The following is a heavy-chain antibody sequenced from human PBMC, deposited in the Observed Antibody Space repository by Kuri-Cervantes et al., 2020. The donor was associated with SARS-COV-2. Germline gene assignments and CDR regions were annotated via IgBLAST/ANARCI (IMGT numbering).Heavy chain of an antibody. CDR3: ASVSGSYYGRDAFDI. V-gene: IGHV4-61*09. CDR1: GGSISSGSYY. D-gene: IGHD1-26*01. CDR2: IYTSGST. Sequence: SETLSLTCTVSGGSISSGSYYWSWIRQPAGKGLEWIGYIYTSGSTNYNPSLKSRVTISVDTSKNQFSLKLSSVTAADTAVYYCASVSGSYYGRDAFDIWGQGTMVTISS. J-gene: IGHJ3*02.